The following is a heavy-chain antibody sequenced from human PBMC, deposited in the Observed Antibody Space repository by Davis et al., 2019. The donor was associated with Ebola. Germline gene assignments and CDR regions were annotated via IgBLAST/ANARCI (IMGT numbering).Heavy chain of an antibody. CDR3: TTMTTVTTVDY. D-gene: IGHD4-17*01. V-gene: IGHV3-73*01. Sequence: GGSLRLSCAASGFTFSGSAMHWVRQASGKGPEWVGRIRSKANSYATAYAASVKGRFTISRDDSKNTAYLQMNRLKTEDTAVYYCTTMTTVTTVDYLGQGTLVTVSS. CDR1: GFTFSGSA. J-gene: IGHJ4*02. CDR2: IRSKANSYAT.